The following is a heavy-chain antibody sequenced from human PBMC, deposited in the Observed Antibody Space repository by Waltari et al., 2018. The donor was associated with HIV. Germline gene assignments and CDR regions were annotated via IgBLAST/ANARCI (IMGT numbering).Heavy chain of an antibody. J-gene: IGHJ4*02. Sequence: EVQLVESGGGLVQPGGSLRLSCAASGFTFSSYCMHWVRPAPGKGLVWVSPILSDGNSTTYADSVKGRFTISRDNAKNTLYLQMNSLRAEDTAVYYCARCSSASLKGIDYWGQGTLVTVSS. CDR2: ILSDGNST. CDR3: ARCSSASLKGIDY. V-gene: IGHV3-74*01. CDR1: GFTFSSYC. D-gene: IGHD2-2*01.